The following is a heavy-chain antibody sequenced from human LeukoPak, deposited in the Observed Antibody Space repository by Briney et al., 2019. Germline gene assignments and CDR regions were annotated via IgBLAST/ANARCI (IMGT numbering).Heavy chain of an antibody. CDR2: IIPILGIA. Sequence: SVKVSCKASGGTFSSYAISWVRQAPGQGLEWMGRIIPILGIANYAQKFQGRVTMTRDTSTSTVYMELSSLRSEDTAVYYCARIGDHNAFDIWGQGTMVTVSS. J-gene: IGHJ3*02. V-gene: IGHV1-69*04. CDR3: ARIGDHNAFDI. CDR1: GGTFSSYA. D-gene: IGHD3-10*01.